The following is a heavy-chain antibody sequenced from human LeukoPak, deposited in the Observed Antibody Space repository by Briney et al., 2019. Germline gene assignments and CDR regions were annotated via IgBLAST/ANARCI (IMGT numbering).Heavy chain of an antibody. CDR3: ARESIAVDSYDY. D-gene: IGHD6-19*01. CDR1: GGSISSGGYY. Sequence: SETLSLTCTVSGGSISSGGYYWRWIRQHPGKGLEWIGYIYYSGSTYYNPSLKSRFTISVDTSKNQFSLKLSSVTAADTAVYYCARESIAVDSYDYWGQGTLVTVSS. CDR2: IYYSGST. V-gene: IGHV4-31*03. J-gene: IGHJ4*02.